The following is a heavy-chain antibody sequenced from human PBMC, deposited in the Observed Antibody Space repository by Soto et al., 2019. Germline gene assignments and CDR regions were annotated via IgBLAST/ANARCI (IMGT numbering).Heavy chain of an antibody. CDR3: ARWPYSGSGSDVWHVDL. V-gene: IGHV3-7*01. CDR1: GFTFSSYW. D-gene: IGHD3-10*01. J-gene: IGHJ2*01. Sequence: EVQLVESGGGLVQPGGSLRLSCAASGFTFSSYWMSWVRQAPGKGLEWVANIKQDGSEKYYVDSVKGRFTISRDNAKNSPYLQMNSLRAEETAVYYCARWPYSGSGSDVWHVDLWGRGTLVTVSS. CDR2: IKQDGSEK.